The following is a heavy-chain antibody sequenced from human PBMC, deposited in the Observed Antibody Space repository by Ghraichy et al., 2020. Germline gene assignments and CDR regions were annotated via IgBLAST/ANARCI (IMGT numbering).Heavy chain of an antibody. D-gene: IGHD1-26*01. CDR2: ISAGIGTTI. CDR3: TRDVWGVGTTRLPNL. CDR1: GFVFSDDY. J-gene: IGHJ4*02. V-gene: IGHV3-11*01. Sequence: GGSLRLSCVASGFVFSDDYMGWIRQTPAKGLEWIADISAGIGTTINYADSVRGRFTISRDNAQKTLYLQLSSLRADDTGVYYCTRDVWGVGTTRLPNLWGQGIMVTVSS.